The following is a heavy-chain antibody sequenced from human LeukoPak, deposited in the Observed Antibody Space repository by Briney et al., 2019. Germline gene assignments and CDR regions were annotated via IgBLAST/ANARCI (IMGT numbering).Heavy chain of an antibody. J-gene: IGHJ4*02. Sequence: GGPLRLSCAASGFPFDVQTMSWVRQAPGKGLDWVASMREDATEIHYADSVKGRFTTSRDNPKNSLYLQMNSLRAEDTAVYYCARGGATRGRFENWGQGTLVTVSS. CDR3: ARGGATRGRFEN. D-gene: IGHD1-26*01. CDR2: MREDATEI. V-gene: IGHV3-7*01. CDR1: GFPFDVQT.